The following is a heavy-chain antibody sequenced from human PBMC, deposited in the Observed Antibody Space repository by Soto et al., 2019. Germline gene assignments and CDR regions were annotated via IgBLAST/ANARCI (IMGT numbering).Heavy chain of an antibody. CDR1: GGSISSSSYY. D-gene: IGHD6-19*01. Sequence: PSETLSLTCTVSGGSISSSSYYWGWIRQPPGKGLEWIGSIYYSGSTYYNPSLKSRVTISVDTSKNQFSLKLSSVTAADTAVYYCARWAPQWLDENWFDPWGQGTLVTVSS. J-gene: IGHJ5*02. V-gene: IGHV4-39*01. CDR3: ARWAPQWLDENWFDP. CDR2: IYYSGST.